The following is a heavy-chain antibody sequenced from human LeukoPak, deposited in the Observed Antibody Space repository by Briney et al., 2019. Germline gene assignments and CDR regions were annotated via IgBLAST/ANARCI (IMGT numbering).Heavy chain of an antibody. CDR3: AKDRWTEVDAFDI. Sequence: GGSLRLSCAASGFTFSSYAMSWVRQAPGKGLEWFSAISGSGGSTYYADSVKGRFTISRDNSKNTLYLQMNSLRAEGTAVYYCAKDRWTEVDAFDIWGQGTMVTVSS. J-gene: IGHJ3*02. CDR1: GFTFSSYA. D-gene: IGHD1-1*01. V-gene: IGHV3-23*01. CDR2: ISGSGGST.